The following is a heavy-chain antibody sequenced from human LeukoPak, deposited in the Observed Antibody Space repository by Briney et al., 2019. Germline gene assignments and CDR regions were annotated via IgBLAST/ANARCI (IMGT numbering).Heavy chain of an antibody. CDR1: GGSIRNYY. D-gene: IGHD6-13*01. CDR2: IYYSGST. Sequence: PSETLSLTCTVSGGSIRNYYWSWIRQPPGKGLEWIGYIYYSGSTNYNPSLKSRVTISVDTSKNQFSLKLSSVTAADTAVYYWARVYYSSSYDYWYFDLWGRGTLVTVSS. CDR3: ARVYYSSSYDYWYFDL. J-gene: IGHJ2*01. V-gene: IGHV4-59*01.